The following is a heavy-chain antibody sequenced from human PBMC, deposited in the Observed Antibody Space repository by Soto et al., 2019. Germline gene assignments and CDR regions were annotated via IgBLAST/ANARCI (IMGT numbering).Heavy chain of an antibody. D-gene: IGHD2-15*01. V-gene: IGHV4-34*01. CDR1: CRPFSGYS. J-gene: IGHJ6*02. Sequence: SEALSLTFAIYCRPFSGYSWSWIRQPTGQGLAWFGEINHSGSTNYNPSLKSRVTISVDTSKNQFSLKLSSVTAADTAVYYCARGLLYCSGGSCYPRYYYYYYGMDVWGQGTTVS. CDR3: ARGLLYCSGGSCYPRYYYYYYGMDV. CDR2: INHSGST.